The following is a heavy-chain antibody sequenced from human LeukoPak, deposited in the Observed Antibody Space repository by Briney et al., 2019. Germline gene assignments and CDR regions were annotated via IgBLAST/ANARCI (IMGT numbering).Heavy chain of an antibody. Sequence: GGSLRLSCAASGFTFSSYAMHWVRQAPGKGLEWVAVISYGGSSKYYADSVKGRFTISRDNSKNTLYLQMNSLRAEDTAVYYCARDLNDFWSGYYRPDYYYYGMDVWGQGTTVTVSS. CDR1: GFTFSSYA. CDR3: ARDLNDFWSGYYRPDYYYYGMDV. CDR2: ISYGGSSK. V-gene: IGHV3-30-3*01. D-gene: IGHD3-3*01. J-gene: IGHJ6*02.